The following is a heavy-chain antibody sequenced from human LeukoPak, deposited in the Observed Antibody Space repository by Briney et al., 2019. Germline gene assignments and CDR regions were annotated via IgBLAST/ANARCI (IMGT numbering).Heavy chain of an antibody. CDR1: GFTFSSYA. CDR2: ISGSGGST. J-gene: IGHJ4*02. CDR3: AKDLYGDYVVDY. D-gene: IGHD4-17*01. Sequence: GGSLRLSCAASGFTFSSYAMTWVRRAPGKGVEWVSVISGSGGSTYYADSGKGRFTISRYKAKNTLYLQMNSLRAKDTAVYYCAKDLYGDYVVDYWGQGTLVTVSS. V-gene: IGHV3-23*01.